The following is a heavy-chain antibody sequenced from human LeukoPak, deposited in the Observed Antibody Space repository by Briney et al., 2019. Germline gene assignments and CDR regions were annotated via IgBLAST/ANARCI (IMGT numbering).Heavy chain of an antibody. CDR2: ISYDGGNK. CDR3: AGNLLGYCGGDCRDDAFDI. Sequence: GSLRLSCAASGFTFSSYGLHWVRQAPGKGLEWVAVISYDGGNKYYADSVKGRFTISRDNSKNTLYLQMNSLRAEDTAVYYCAGNLLGYCGGDCRDDAFDIWGQGTMVTVSS. J-gene: IGHJ3*02. CDR1: GFTFSSYG. D-gene: IGHD2-21*02. V-gene: IGHV3-30*03.